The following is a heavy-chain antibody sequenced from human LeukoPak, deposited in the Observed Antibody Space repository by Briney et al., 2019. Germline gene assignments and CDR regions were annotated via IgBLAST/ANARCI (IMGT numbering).Heavy chain of an antibody. D-gene: IGHD3-22*01. CDR2: ISAYNGNT. CDR1: GYTFTSYG. CDR3: ARDRSSYYDSSGYPDFDY. V-gene: IGHV1-18*01. J-gene: IGHJ4*02. Sequence: ASVNVSCKASGYTFTSYGISWVRQAPGQGLEWMGWISAYNGNTNYAQKLQGRVTMTTDTSTSTAYMELRSLRSDDTAVYYCARDRSSYYDSSGYPDFDYWGQGTLVTVSS.